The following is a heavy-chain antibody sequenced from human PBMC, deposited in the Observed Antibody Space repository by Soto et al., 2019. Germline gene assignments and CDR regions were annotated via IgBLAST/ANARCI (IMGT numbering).Heavy chain of an antibody. Sequence: VQLVESGGGLVKPGGSLRLSCAAAGHTFSSYTMHWVRQAPGKGLEWVSSMSSGSSYIYYADSVKGRFTISRDNAKNSLFLQMNSLRAEDTAVYYCATSVAVAAPFDSWGQGTLVTVSS. CDR1: GHTFSSYT. D-gene: IGHD6-19*01. J-gene: IGHJ4*02. CDR2: MSSGSSYI. V-gene: IGHV3-21*02. CDR3: ATSVAVAAPFDS.